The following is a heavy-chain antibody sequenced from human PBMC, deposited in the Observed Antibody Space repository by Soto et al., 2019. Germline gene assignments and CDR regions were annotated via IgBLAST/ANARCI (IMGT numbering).Heavy chain of an antibody. D-gene: IGHD6-19*01. Sequence: LRLSCPASGCSFTHYTINWVRQAPGKGLEWVAVMSYDGTNEYYADSVKGRFTISRDNSKSTVYLQMNSLTPEDTALYYCARKWGTYSSASLDYWGRGTLVTVSS. V-gene: IGHV3-30*04. J-gene: IGHJ4*02. CDR3: ARKWGTYSSASLDY. CDR2: MSYDGTNE. CDR1: GCSFTHYT.